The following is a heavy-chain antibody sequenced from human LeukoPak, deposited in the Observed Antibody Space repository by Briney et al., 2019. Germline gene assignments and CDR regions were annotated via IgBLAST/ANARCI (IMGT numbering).Heavy chain of an antibody. D-gene: IGHD5-24*01. V-gene: IGHV3-7*01. CDR2: INRDGGEK. J-gene: IGHJ4*01. CDR3: ARDRGWQQFDY. CDR1: RFALNTYW. Sequence: GGSLRLSCAASRFALNTYWMSWVRQAPGKGLEWVATINRDGGEKYYVDSVRGRFSISRDNAKNSLYLELNSLRAEDTGVYFCARDRGWQQFDYWGQGTLVTVSS.